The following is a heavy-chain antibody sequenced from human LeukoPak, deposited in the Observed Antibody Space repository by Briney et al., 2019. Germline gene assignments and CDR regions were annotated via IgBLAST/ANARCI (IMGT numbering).Heavy chain of an antibody. CDR2: ISSDGSNK. Sequence: PGGSLRLSCAASGFTFSIDGKYWVRQAPGKGLEWVAVISSDGSNKYYADSVKGRFTISRDNSKNTLYQQMNSLRAEDTAVYYCAKDPIAVAGKNYYGMDVWGQGTTVSVCS. V-gene: IGHV3-30*18. D-gene: IGHD6-19*01. CDR3: AKDPIAVAGKNYYGMDV. J-gene: IGHJ6*02. CDR1: GFTFSIDG.